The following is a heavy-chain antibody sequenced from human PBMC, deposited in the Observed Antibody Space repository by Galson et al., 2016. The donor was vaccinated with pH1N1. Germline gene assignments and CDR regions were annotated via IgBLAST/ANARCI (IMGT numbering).Heavy chain of an antibody. CDR3: ANFEIGWSARPHPFDI. D-gene: IGHD6-19*01. CDR1: GFTFSNYP. CDR2: ISAGDTKT. J-gene: IGHJ3*02. V-gene: IGHV3-23*01. Sequence: SLRLSCAASGFTFSNYPMSWVRQAPGKGLDWVSTISAGDTKTYYADSVKGRFTISRDNSESVLYLQMNSLRAEDTATYYCANFEIGWSARPHPFDIWGQGTLVTVSS.